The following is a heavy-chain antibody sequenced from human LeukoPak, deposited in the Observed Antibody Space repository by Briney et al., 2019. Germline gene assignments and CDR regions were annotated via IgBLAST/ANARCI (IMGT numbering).Heavy chain of an antibody. CDR3: ARVARGYYYYYYYMDV. Sequence: ASVKVSCKASGYTFTGYYMHWVRQAPGQGLEWMGWINPNSGGTNYAQKFQGRVTMTRDTSISTAYMELSSLRSEDTAVYYCARVARGYYYYYYYMDVWGKGTTVTVSS. D-gene: IGHD3-22*01. J-gene: IGHJ6*03. V-gene: IGHV1-2*02. CDR1: GYTFTGYY. CDR2: INPNSGGT.